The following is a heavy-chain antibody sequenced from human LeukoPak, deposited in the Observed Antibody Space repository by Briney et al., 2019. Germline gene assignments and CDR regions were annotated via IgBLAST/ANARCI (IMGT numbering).Heavy chain of an antibody. CDR3: ARDGLKEYYDFWSGYYTGAFDI. V-gene: IGHV3-7*05. Sequence: GGSLRISCAASGFMFDDYAMHWVRQVPGKGLEWVANIKQDGSEKYYVDSVKGRFTISRDNAKNSLYLQMNSLRAEDTAVYYCARDGLKEYYDFWSGYYTGAFDIWGQGTMVTVSS. D-gene: IGHD3-3*01. CDR2: IKQDGSEK. CDR1: GFMFDDYA. J-gene: IGHJ3*02.